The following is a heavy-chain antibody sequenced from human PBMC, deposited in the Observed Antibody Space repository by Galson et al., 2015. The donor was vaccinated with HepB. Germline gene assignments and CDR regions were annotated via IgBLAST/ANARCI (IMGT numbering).Heavy chain of an antibody. Sequence: SVKVSCKASGYTFTSYDINWVRQATGQGLEWMGWMNPNSGNTGYAQKFQGRVTMTRNTSISTAYMELSSLRSEDTAVYYCARWSLSRYYYYYGMDVWGQGTLLTVSS. CDR3: ARWSLSRYYYYYGMDV. CDR1: GYTFTSYD. D-gene: IGHD2-2*01. J-gene: IGHJ6*02. CDR2: MNPNSGNT. V-gene: IGHV1-8*01.